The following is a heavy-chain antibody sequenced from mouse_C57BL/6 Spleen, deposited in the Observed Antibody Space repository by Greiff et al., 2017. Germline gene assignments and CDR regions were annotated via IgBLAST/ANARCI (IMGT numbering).Heavy chain of an antibody. CDR2: IYPGDGDT. V-gene: IGHV1-80*01. CDR1: GYAFSSYW. J-gene: IGHJ1*03. Sequence: QVQLQQSGAELVKPGASVKISCKASGYAFSSYWMNWVKQRPGKGLEWIGQIYPGDGDTNYNGKFKGKATLTADKSSSTAYMQLSSLTSEDSAVYFCARIITTVVATEWYFDVWGTGTTVTVSS. D-gene: IGHD1-1*01. CDR3: ARIITTVVATEWYFDV.